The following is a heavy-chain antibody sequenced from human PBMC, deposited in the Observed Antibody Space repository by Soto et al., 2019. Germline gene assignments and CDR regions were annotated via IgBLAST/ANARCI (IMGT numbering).Heavy chain of an antibody. V-gene: IGHV1-18*01. CDR3: ARIGKYPVAGFNWFDP. J-gene: IGHJ5*02. D-gene: IGHD6-19*01. CDR1: GYTFTSYG. Sequence: ASVKVSCKASGYTFTSYGISWVRQAPGQGLEWMGWISAYNGNTNYAQKPQGRVTMTTDTSTSTAYMELRSLRSDDTAVYYCARIGKYPVAGFNWFDPWGQGTLVTVSS. CDR2: ISAYNGNT.